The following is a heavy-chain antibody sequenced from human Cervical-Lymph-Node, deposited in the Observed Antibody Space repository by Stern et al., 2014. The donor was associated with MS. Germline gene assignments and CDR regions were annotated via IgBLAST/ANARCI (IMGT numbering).Heavy chain of an antibody. Sequence: QVQLLESGPGLVKPSQTLSLTCTVSGGSISSGGYYWGWIRQHPGKGMEGIGYIYYSGSTYYNPSLKSRVTISVDTSKNQFSLKLSSVTAADTAVYYCARGNGAWEDYFDYWGQGTLVTVSS. CDR1: GGSISSGGYY. CDR3: ARGNGAWEDYFDY. V-gene: IGHV4-31*03. J-gene: IGHJ4*02. D-gene: IGHD1-1*01. CDR2: IYYSGST.